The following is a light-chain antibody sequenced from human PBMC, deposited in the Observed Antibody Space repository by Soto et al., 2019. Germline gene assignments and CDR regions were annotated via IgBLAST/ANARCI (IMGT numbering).Light chain of an antibody. CDR1: QSLVYGDGNTY. CDR3: MQGTHWPPGPFT. CDR2: RVS. J-gene: IGKJ2*01. Sequence: DVVMTQSPLSLPVTLGQPASISCKSSQSLVYGDGNTYLNWFQPRPGQSPRRLIYRVSNRDSGVPVRFSGSGSGTDFTLNISRVEAEDVGVYYCMQGTHWPPGPFTFGQGTKLEIK. V-gene: IGKV2-30*01.